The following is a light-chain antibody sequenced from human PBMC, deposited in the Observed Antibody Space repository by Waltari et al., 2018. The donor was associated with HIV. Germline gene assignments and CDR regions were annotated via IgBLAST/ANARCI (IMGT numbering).Light chain of an antibody. V-gene: IGLV6-57*04. CDR3: QSYDSSNVV. CDR2: EDN. Sequence: NFMLTQPHSVSESPGKTVTISCTRSSGSIASNYVQRYQQRPGSAPTSVIYEDNQRPSGVPDRFSGSIDSASNPASLTIFGLKTEDEADYYCQSYDSSNVVFGGGTKLTVL. CDR1: SGSIASNY. J-gene: IGLJ2*01.